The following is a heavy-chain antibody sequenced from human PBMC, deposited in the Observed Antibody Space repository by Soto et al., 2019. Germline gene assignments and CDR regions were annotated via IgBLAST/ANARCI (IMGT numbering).Heavy chain of an antibody. D-gene: IGHD3-9*01. J-gene: IGHJ4*02. CDR3: ATSFRYFDN. CDR1: GFTPTTTS. Sequence: EVQLLESGGGLVLPGGSLRLSCAGSGFTPTTTSLSWVRQAPGKGLEWVTTISGTASRTYYVDSVKGRFFISRDNSKNTVTLQMNNLTVDDTADYYCATSFRYFDNWGQGTRVTVSS. CDR2: ISGTASRT. V-gene: IGHV3-23*01.